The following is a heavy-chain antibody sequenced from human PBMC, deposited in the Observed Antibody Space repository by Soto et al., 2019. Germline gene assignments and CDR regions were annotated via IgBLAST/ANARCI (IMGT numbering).Heavy chain of an antibody. CDR2: YGTA. V-gene: IGHV1-69*01. CDR3: AGPPELTRIYYYYGMDV. D-gene: IGHD1-7*01. Sequence: YGTADYAQKFQGRVTITADESTSTAYMELSSLRSEDTAVYYCAGPPELTRIYYYYGMDVWGQGTTVTVSS. J-gene: IGHJ6*02.